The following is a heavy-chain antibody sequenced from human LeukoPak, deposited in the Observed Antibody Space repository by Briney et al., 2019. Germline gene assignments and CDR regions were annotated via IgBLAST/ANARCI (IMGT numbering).Heavy chain of an antibody. J-gene: IGHJ6*03. D-gene: IGHD2-15*01. CDR2: INTNTGNP. V-gene: IGHV7-4-1*02. Sequence: ASVKVSCKASGYTFTSYAMNWVRQAPGQGLEWMGWINTNTGNPTYAQGFTGRFVFSLDTSVSTAYLQISSLKAEDTAVYYCAKVRYCSGGSCPYYYCYYMDVWGKGTTVTVSS. CDR3: AKVRYCSGGSCPYYYCYYMDV. CDR1: GYTFTSYA.